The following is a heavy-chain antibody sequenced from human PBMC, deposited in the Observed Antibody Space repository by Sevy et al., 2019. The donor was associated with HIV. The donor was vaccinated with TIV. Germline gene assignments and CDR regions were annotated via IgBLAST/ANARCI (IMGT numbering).Heavy chain of an antibody. CDR3: AREAGGYDYDYGMDV. J-gene: IGHJ6*02. CDR1: GGTIVSSGHY. Sequence: SGTLSLTCSVSGGTIVSSGHYWGWIRQTPGKGLEWIGSIYYNGHTYYNPSLNSRLTISIDTSKNQFSLNLSSVTAADTAIYFSAREAGGYDYDYGMDVWGQGTTVTVSS. V-gene: IGHV4-39*02. CDR2: IYYNGHT. D-gene: IGHD5-12*01.